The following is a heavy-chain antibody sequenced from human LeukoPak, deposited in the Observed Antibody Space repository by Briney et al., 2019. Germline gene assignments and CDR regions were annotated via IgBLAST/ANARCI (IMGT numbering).Heavy chain of an antibody. CDR3: ARHRVSDFWSGYFSDAFDI. J-gene: IGHJ3*02. Sequence: GESLKISCKGFGYSFTSYWIGWVRQMPGKGLEWMGIIYPGDSDTRYSPSFQGQVTISADKSISTAYLQWSSLKASDTAMYYCARHRVSDFWSGYFSDAFDIWGQGTMVTVSS. V-gene: IGHV5-51*01. CDR1: GYSFTSYW. D-gene: IGHD3-3*01. CDR2: IYPGDSDT.